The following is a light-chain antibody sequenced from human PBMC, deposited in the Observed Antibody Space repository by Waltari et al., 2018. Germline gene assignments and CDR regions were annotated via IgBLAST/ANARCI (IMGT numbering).Light chain of an antibody. CDR3: SSFAGNNNVV. CDR1: SNHVGAYNY. V-gene: IGLV2-8*01. J-gene: IGLJ2*01. Sequence: QSALTQPPSPSGSPGQSVTISCPGTSNHVGAYNYVSWYQQHPGKAPKLMIYEVSMRPSGVPDRFSGSKSDNTASLTVSGLQAEDEADYYCSSFAGNNNVVFGGGTKLTVL. CDR2: EVS.